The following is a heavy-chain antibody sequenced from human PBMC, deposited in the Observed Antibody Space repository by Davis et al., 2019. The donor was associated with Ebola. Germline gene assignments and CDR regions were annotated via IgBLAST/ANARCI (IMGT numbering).Heavy chain of an antibody. V-gene: IGHV3-30*04. J-gene: IGHJ4*02. CDR2: TSHDGSTT. CDR3: ARAVFHEVLDY. CDR1: GFPFSNYA. Sequence: GESLKISCAASGFPFSNYAMHWVRQAPDKGLEWVAVTSHDGSTTYYEDSVKGRFTISRDNSKNTLYLQLNSLTADDTAVYYCARAVFHEVLDYWGQGTPVTVSS. D-gene: IGHD3-3*01.